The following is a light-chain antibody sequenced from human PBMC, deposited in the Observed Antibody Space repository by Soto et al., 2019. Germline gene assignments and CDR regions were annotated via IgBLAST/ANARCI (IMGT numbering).Light chain of an antibody. Sequence: EIVLTQSPATLSLSPGDRATLSCRASQSVSSYLAWYQQKPGQAPRLLIYDASNRATGVPARFSGSGSGTEFTLTISSLEPEDFAVYYCQQRSNWPWTFGQGTKLEIK. CDR2: DAS. CDR3: QQRSNWPWT. CDR1: QSVSSY. V-gene: IGKV3-11*01. J-gene: IGKJ2*01.